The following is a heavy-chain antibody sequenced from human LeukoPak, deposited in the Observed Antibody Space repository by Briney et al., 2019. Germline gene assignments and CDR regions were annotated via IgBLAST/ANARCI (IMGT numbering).Heavy chain of an antibody. CDR1: GFIFSNAW. V-gene: IGHV3-15*01. CDR3: ITDENYYDSSGYYYRDY. Sequence: GGSLRLSCAASGFIFSNAWMNWVRQAPGKGLEWVGLIKRKTDGGTADYAAPVKGRFTISRDDSKNTLYLQMNSLKTEDTAVYYCITDENYYDSSGYYYRDYWGQGTLVTVSS. CDR2: IKRKTDGGTA. J-gene: IGHJ4*02. D-gene: IGHD3-22*01.